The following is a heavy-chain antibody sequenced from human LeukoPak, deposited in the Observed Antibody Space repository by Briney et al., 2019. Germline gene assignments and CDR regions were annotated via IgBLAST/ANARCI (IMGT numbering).Heavy chain of an antibody. CDR3: ARDLEVTDIVATKTLYNWFDP. V-gene: IGHV4-39*07. J-gene: IGHJ5*02. D-gene: IGHD5-12*01. CDR2: IYYSGST. Sequence: SETLSLTCTVSGGSISSSSYYWGWIRQPPGKGLEWIGSIYYSGSTYYNPSLKSRVTISVDTSKNQFSLKLSSVTAADTAVYYCARDLEVTDIVATKTLYNWFDPWGQGTLVTVSS. CDR1: GGSISSSSYY.